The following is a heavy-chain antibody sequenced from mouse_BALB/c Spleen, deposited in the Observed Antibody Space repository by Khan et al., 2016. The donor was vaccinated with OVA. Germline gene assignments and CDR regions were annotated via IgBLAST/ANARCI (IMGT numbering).Heavy chain of an antibody. V-gene: IGHV5-17*02. CDR3: ARSLAPMDY. CDR1: GFTFSSFG. Sequence: VQLKESGGGLVQPGGSRKLSCAASGFTFSSFGMHWVRQAPEKGLEWVAYISSGSSTIYYADTVKGRCTISRDNPKNTLFLQMTSLRSEDTAMYYCARSLAPMDYWGQGTSVTVSS. CDR2: ISSGSSTI. J-gene: IGHJ4*01. D-gene: IGHD2-10*02.